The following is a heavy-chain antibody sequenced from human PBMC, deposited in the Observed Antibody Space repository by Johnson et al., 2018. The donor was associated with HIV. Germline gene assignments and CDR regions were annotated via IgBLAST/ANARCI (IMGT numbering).Heavy chain of an antibody. CDR2: IGTAGGT. Sequence: VQLVESGGGLIQPGGSLRLSCAASGFTVSSNYMSWVRQAPGKGLEWVSAIGTAGGTYFPGSVKGRFTISRENAKNSLYLPMNSLRAGDTAVYYCARGAWSGAFCYFGGAFDIWGQGTMVTVAS. D-gene: IGHD2-15*01. J-gene: IGHJ3*02. V-gene: IGHV3-13*01. CDR1: GFTVSSNY. CDR3: ARGAWSGAFCYFGGAFDI.